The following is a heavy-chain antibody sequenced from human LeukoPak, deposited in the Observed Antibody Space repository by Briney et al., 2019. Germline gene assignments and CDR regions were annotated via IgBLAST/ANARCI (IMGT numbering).Heavy chain of an antibody. CDR1: GGSISSYY. V-gene: IGHV4-59*01. D-gene: IGHD4-17*01. CDR2: IYYSGST. J-gene: IGHJ6*02. CDR3: ARNGVTTGGYHYYYYGMDV. Sequence: PSETLSLTCTVSGGSISSYYWSWIRQPPGKGLEWIGYIYYSGSTNYNPSLKSRVTISVDTSKNQFSLKLSSVTAADTAVHYCARNGVTTGGYHYYYYGMDVWGQGTTVTVSS.